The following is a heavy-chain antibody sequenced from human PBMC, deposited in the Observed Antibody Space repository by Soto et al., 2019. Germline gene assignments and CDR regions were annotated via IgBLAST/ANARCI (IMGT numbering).Heavy chain of an antibody. J-gene: IGHJ3*02. CDR3: AKVRRPNAFAI. CDR1: GFTFSSYS. Sequence: LRLSCAASGFTFSSYSMNWVRQAPGKGLEWVSYISSSSSTIYYADSVKGRFTISRDNAKNSLYLQMNSLRAEDTAVYYCAKVRRPNAFAIWGQGTMVTVSS. V-gene: IGHV3-48*01. CDR2: ISSSSSTI.